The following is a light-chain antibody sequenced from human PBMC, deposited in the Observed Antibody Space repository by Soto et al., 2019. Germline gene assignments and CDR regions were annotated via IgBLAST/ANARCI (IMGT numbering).Light chain of an antibody. CDR1: QSISNW. CDR3: QQYNSFSGT. CDR2: DAS. J-gene: IGKJ1*01. Sequence: DTQMTQSPSTLSPSVGDRVTITCRASQSISNWLAWYQQKPGKAPKLLINDASSLESGVPSRFSGSGSGTEFTLTISSLQPDDFATYYCQQYNSFSGTFGQGTKVDIK. V-gene: IGKV1-5*01.